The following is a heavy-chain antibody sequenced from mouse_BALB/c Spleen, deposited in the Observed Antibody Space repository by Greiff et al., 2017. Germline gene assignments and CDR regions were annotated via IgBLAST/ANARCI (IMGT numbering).Heavy chain of an antibody. CDR3: NARGRTAATGAY. J-gene: IGHJ3*01. Sequence: EVKLMESAAELARPGASVKMSCTASGYTFTSYTMHWVKQRPEQGLEWIGWIDPENGDTEYAPKFQGQATMTADTSSNTAYLQLSSLTSEDTSVYYSNARGRTAATGAYWGQGTMVTVSA. CDR1: GYTFTSYT. CDR2: IDPENGDT. D-gene: IGHD1-2*01. V-gene: IGHV14-4*02.